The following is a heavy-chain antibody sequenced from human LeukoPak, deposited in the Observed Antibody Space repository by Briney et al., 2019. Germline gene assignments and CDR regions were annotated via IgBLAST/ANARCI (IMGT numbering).Heavy chain of an antibody. CDR3: ARMVGGAPDY. Sequence: SETLSLTCPVSGGSVSSGSYYWSWIRQPPGKGLEWIGYIYYSGSTNYNPSLKSRVTISVDTSKNQFSLKLSSVTAADTAVYYCARMVGGAPDYWGRGTLVTVSS. CDR2: IYYSGST. J-gene: IGHJ4*02. CDR1: GGSVSSGSYY. D-gene: IGHD2-15*01. V-gene: IGHV4-61*01.